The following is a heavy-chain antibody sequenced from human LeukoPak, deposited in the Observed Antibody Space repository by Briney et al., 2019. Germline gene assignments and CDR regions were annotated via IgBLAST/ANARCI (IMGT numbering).Heavy chain of an antibody. CDR3: ARDGGQPGVYYHYGMDV. D-gene: IGHD6-13*01. CDR2: ISFNGRDT. J-gene: IGHJ6*02. CDR1: GFSLSSYS. V-gene: IGHV3-30*03. Sequence: GGSLRLSCAASGFSLSSYSTHWVRQAPGKGLEWVAVISFNGRDTKYADSMKGRFTISRDNSKNALYVEMNSLRPEDTAVYYCARDGGQPGVYYHYGMDVWGQGTTVTVSS.